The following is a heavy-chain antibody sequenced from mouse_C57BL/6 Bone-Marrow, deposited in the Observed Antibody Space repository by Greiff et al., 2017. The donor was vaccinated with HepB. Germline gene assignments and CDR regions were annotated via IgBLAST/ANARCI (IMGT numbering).Heavy chain of an antibody. J-gene: IGHJ1*03. V-gene: IGHV1-53*01. D-gene: IGHD2-3*01. CDR1: GYTFTSYW. CDR2: INPSNGGT. Sequence: QVQLQQPGTELVKPGASVKLSCKASGYTFTSYWMHWVKQRPGQGLEWIGNINPSNGGTNYNEKFKSKATLTVDKSSSTAYMQLSSLTSEDSAVYYCARQGLYDGYRRWYFDVWGTGTTVTVSS. CDR3: ARQGLYDGYRRWYFDV.